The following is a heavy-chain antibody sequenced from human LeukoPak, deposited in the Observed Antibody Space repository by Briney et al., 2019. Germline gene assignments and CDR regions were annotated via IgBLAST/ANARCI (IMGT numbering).Heavy chain of an antibody. CDR3: ARGQLGDAFDI. Sequence: GGSLRLSCAASGFTFSSYSMNWVRQAPGKGLEWVSVIYSGGSTYYADSVKGRFTISRDNAKNSLYLQMNSLRAEDTALYHCARGQLGDAFDIWGQGTMVTVSS. V-gene: IGHV3-53*01. D-gene: IGHD5-18*01. CDR2: IYSGGST. J-gene: IGHJ3*02. CDR1: GFTFSSYS.